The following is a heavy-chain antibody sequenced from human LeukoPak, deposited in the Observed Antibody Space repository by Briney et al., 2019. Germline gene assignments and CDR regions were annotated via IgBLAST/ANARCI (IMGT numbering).Heavy chain of an antibody. J-gene: IGHJ4*02. Sequence: SETLSLTCAVYGGSFSGYYWSRIRQPPGKGLEWIGEINHGGSTNYNPSLKSRVTMSVDTSKNQVSLKVTSVTAADTAVYYCARGPHCSGGSCYSPAFDYWGQGTLVTVSS. V-gene: IGHV4-34*01. CDR2: INHGGST. CDR1: GGSFSGYY. D-gene: IGHD2-15*01. CDR3: ARGPHCSGGSCYSPAFDY.